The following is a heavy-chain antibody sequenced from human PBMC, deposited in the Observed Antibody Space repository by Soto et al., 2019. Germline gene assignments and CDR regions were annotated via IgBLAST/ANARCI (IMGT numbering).Heavy chain of an antibody. V-gene: IGHV3-23*01. CDR2: ISGSGGST. CDR3: AKEAVWTAMAEYYFDY. D-gene: IGHD5-18*01. J-gene: IGHJ4*02. Sequence: GGSLRLSCAASGFTFSSYAMSWVRQAPGKGLEWVSAISGSGGSTYYADSVKGRFTISRDNSKNTLYLQMNSLRAEDTAVYYCAKEAVWTAMAEYYFDYWGQGTLVTVSS. CDR1: GFTFSSYA.